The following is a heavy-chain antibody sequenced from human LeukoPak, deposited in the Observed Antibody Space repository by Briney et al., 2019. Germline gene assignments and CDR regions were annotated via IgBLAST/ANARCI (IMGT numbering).Heavy chain of an antibody. D-gene: IGHD2-2*01. Sequence: PGGSLRLSCAASGFTFGNDAMNWGRQAPGKGLEWVSTISVNGAFTYYADSVQGRFTISRDNSKNTLSVQMNSLRAEHTAVYYCAKDYDSGGLRWVDSWGQGTLVSVSS. CDR1: GFTFGNDA. V-gene: IGHV3-23*01. J-gene: IGHJ4*02. CDR2: ISVNGAFT. CDR3: AKDYDSGGLRWVDS.